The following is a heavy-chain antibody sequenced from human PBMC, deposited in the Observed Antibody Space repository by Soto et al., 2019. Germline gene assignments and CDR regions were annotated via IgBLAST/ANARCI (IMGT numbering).Heavy chain of an antibody. J-gene: IGHJ4*02. Sequence: QVQLQESGPGLVKPSETLSLTCTVSGGTISSWYWSWIRQPPGKGLAWIGYIYYSGSTNCNPSIKSRVTISVDTSKNQFSRKLSSVTAADTAVYYCARRYGSAIDYWGQGTLVTVSS. CDR2: IYYSGST. CDR3: ARRYGSAIDY. CDR1: GGTISSWY. V-gene: IGHV4-59*08. D-gene: IGHD1-26*01.